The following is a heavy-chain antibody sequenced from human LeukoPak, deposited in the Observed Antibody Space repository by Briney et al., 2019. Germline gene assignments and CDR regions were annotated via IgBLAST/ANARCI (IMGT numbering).Heavy chain of an antibody. D-gene: IGHD6-13*01. V-gene: IGHV3-30-3*01. Sequence: PGGSLRLSCAASGFTFSSYAMHWVRQAPGKGLEWVAVISYDGGNRYYADSVKGRFTISRDNSKNTLYLQMNSLRGEDTAVYYCAKDSRSSWSYYYYYYGMDVWGQGTTVTVSS. CDR1: GFTFSSYA. CDR2: ISYDGGNR. CDR3: AKDSRSSWSYYYYYYGMDV. J-gene: IGHJ6*02.